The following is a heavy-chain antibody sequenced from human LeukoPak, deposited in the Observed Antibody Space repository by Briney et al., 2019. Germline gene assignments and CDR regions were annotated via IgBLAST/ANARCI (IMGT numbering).Heavy chain of an antibody. CDR3: ATARDSSGYYCDY. J-gene: IGHJ4*02. V-gene: IGHV3-33*01. D-gene: IGHD3-22*01. CDR1: GFTFSSYC. CDR2: IWYDGSNK. Sequence: GGSLRLSCAASGFTFSSYCMHWVRQAPGKGLEWVAVIWYDGSNKYYADSVKGRLTISRDNSKNTLYLQMNSLRAEDTAVYYCATARDSSGYYCDYWGQGTLVTVSS.